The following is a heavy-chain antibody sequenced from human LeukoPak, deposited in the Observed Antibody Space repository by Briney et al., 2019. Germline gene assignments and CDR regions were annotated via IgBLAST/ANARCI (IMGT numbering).Heavy chain of an antibody. V-gene: IGHV3-7*01. CDR3: ARDQGYDFWSSYRYYYYYYMDV. J-gene: IGHJ6*03. CDR2: INQDGSEK. D-gene: IGHD3-3*01. Sequence: PGGSLRLSCVASGITFSRYWMSWVRQAPGKGLEWVAKINQDGSEKYFVDSVNGRFTISRDNAKNSLYLQMNSLRAEDTAVYYCARDQGYDFWSSYRYYYYYYMDVWGKGTTVTVSS. CDR1: GITFSRYW.